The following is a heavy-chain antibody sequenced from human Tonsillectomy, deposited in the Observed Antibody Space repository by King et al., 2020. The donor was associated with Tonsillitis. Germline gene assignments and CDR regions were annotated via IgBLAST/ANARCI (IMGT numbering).Heavy chain of an antibody. CDR3: ARLRGYSYAAGD. CDR2: IYYSGGN. Sequence: LQLQESGPGLVKPSETLSLTCTVSGGSSSSGTYYLCWIRQPPGRGREWLGSIYYSGGNHYNPSLKSRVTIPADTSKTQFSLRLSSVTAADTAMYYCARLRGYSYAAGDWGQGTLVTISS. D-gene: IGHD5-18*01. V-gene: IGHV4-39*01. CDR1: GGSSSSGTYY. J-gene: IGHJ4*02.